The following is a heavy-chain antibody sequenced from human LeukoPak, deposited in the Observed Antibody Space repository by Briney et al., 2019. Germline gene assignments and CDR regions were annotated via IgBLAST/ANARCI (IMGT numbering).Heavy chain of an antibody. J-gene: IGHJ4*02. Sequence: GGSLRLSCAASGFTFSSYAMSWVRQAPGKGLEWVSAISGSGGSTYYADSVKGRFTISRDNSKNALYLQMNSLRAEDTAVYYCAKVSSSWYYFDYWGQGTLVTVSS. D-gene: IGHD6-13*01. V-gene: IGHV3-23*01. CDR2: ISGSGGST. CDR3: AKVSSSWYYFDY. CDR1: GFTFSSYA.